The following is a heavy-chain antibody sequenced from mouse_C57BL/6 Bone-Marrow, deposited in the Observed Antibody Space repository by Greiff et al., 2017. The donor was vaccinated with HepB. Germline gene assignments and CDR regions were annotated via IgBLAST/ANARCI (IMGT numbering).Heavy chain of an antibody. J-gene: IGHJ1*03. CDR3: AGTTVVEGYFDV. D-gene: IGHD1-1*01. CDR2: ILPGSGST. Sequence: QVQLQQPGAELVKPGASVKMSCKASGYTFTSYWITWVKQRPGQGLEWIGEILPGSGSTNYNEKFKGKATFTADTSSNTAYMQLSSLTTEDSAIYYCAGTTVVEGYFDVWGTGTTVTVSS. V-gene: IGHV1-55*01. CDR1: GYTFTSYW.